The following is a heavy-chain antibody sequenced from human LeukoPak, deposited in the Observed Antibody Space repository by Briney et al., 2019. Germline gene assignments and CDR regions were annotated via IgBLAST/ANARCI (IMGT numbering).Heavy chain of an antibody. CDR1: GFTFSSYA. V-gene: IGHV3-30-3*01. CDR2: ISYDGSNK. CDR3: ARPLLWFGEKPDFDY. D-gene: IGHD3-10*01. Sequence: GRSLRLSCAASGFTFSSYAMHWVRQAPGKGLEWVAVISYDGSNKYYADSVKGRFTISRDNSKNTLYLQMNSLRAEDTAVYYCARPLLWFGEKPDFDYWGQGTLVTVSS. J-gene: IGHJ4*02.